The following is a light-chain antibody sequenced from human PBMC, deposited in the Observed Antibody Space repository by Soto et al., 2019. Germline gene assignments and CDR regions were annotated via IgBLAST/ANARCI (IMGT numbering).Light chain of an antibody. V-gene: IGKV1-5*01. Sequence: DIQMTQSPSTLSASVGDRVTITCRASQSISSWLAWYQQKPGKAPKLLIYDASSLESGGPSRFSGSGSGTEFPLTISSLQPDDFATYYCQQYNSYSLTFGGGTKVEIK. J-gene: IGKJ4*01. CDR3: QQYNSYSLT. CDR2: DAS. CDR1: QSISSW.